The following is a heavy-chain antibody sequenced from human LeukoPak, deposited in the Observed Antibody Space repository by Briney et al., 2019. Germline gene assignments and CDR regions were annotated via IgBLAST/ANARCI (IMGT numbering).Heavy chain of an antibody. Sequence: ASVKVSCKASGYTFTGYYMHWVRQAPGQGLEWMGWINPNSGGTNYAQKFQGRVTMTRDTSISTAYMELSRLRSDDTAVYYCARDRWELLAALDYWGQGTLVTVSS. J-gene: IGHJ4*02. CDR3: ARDRWELLAALDY. V-gene: IGHV1-2*02. CDR2: INPNSGGT. D-gene: IGHD1-26*01. CDR1: GYTFTGYY.